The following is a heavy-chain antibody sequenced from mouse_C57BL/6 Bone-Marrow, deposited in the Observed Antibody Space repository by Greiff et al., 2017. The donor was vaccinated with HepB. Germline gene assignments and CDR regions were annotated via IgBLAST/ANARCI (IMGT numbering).Heavy chain of an antibody. Sequence: EVKLVESGGGLVKPGGSLKLSCAASGFTFSDYGMHWVRQAPEKGLEWVAYISSGSSTIYYADTVKGRFTISRDNAKNTLFLQMTSLRSEDTAMYYCAPDLPYYPMDYWGQGTSVTVSS. CDR1: GFTFSDYG. CDR2: ISSGSSTI. J-gene: IGHJ4*01. V-gene: IGHV5-17*01. CDR3: APDLPYYPMDY.